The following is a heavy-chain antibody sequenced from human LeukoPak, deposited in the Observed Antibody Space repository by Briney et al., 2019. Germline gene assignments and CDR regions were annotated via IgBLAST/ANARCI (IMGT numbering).Heavy chain of an antibody. D-gene: IGHD2-2*01. CDR1: GGTFSSYA. J-gene: IGHJ4*02. V-gene: IGHV1-69*13. CDR3: ARDNGPSSISY. Sequence: VASVKVSCKASGGTFSSYAISWVRQAPGQGLEWMGGVIPIFGTANYAQKFQGRVTITADESTSTAYMELSSLRSEDTAVYYCARDNGPSSISYWGQGTLVTVSS. CDR2: VIPIFGTA.